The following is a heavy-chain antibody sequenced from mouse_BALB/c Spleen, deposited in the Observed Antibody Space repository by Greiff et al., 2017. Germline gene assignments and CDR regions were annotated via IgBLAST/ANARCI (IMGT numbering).Heavy chain of an antibody. V-gene: IGHV5-6-5*01. J-gene: IGHJ3*01. CDR2: ISSGGST. D-gene: IGHD5-2*01. Sequence: EVHLVESGGGLVKPGGSLKLSCAASGFTFSSYAMSWVRQTPEKRLEWVASISSGGSTYYPAGVKGRFTISRDNARNILYLQMSSLRAEDTAMYYWARGEYGGRFAYWGQGTLVTVSA. CDR1: GFTFSSYA. CDR3: ARGEYGGRFAY.